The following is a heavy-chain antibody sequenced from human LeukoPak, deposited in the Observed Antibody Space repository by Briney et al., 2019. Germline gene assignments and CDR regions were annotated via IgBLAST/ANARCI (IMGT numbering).Heavy chain of an antibody. V-gene: IGHV1-18*01. D-gene: IGHD6-13*01. CDR3: ARDHHPCYSSSSSDY. J-gene: IGHJ4*02. CDR2: ISAYNGNT. CDR1: GYTFTSYG. Sequence: AASVKVSCKASGYTFTSYGISWVRQAPGQGLEWMGWISAYNGNTNYAQKLQGRVTMTTDTSTSTAYMELRSLRSDDTAVYYCARDHHPCYSSSSSDYWGQGTLVTVSS.